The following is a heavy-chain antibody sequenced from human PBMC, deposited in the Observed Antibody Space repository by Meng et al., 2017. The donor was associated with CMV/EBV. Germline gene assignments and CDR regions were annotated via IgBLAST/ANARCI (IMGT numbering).Heavy chain of an antibody. J-gene: IGHJ6*02. Sequence: ASVKVSCKASGYTFTSYYMHWVRQAPGQGLEWMGIINPSGGSTSYAQKFQGRVTMTRDTSTSTVYMGLSSLRSEDTAVYYCARDLTTDTAMVTGYYYGMDVWGQGTTVTVSS. D-gene: IGHD5-18*01. V-gene: IGHV1-46*01. CDR2: INPSGGST. CDR1: GYTFTSYY. CDR3: ARDLTTDTAMVTGYYYGMDV.